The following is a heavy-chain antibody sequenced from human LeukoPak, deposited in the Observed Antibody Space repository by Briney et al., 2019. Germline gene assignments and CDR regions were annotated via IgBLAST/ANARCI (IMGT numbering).Heavy chain of an antibody. CDR3: ARGGIEEGYCSGGSCYEANY. CDR2: INPNSGGT. J-gene: IGHJ4*02. Sequence: ASVKVSCKASGYTFTGYYMHWVRQAPGQGLEWMGWINPNSGGTNYAQTFQGRVTMTRATSISTAYMELSRLRSDDTAVYYCARGGIEEGYCSGGSCYEANYWGQGTLVTVSS. D-gene: IGHD2-15*01. CDR1: GYTFTGYY. V-gene: IGHV1-2*02.